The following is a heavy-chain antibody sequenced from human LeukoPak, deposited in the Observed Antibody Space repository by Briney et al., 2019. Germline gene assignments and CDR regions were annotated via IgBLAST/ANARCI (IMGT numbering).Heavy chain of an antibody. Sequence: QPGGSLRLSCAASGFTFSSYGMSWVRQAPGKGLEWVSAISGSGGSTYYADSVKGRFTISRDNSKNTLYLQMNSLRAEDTAVYYCAKDTARRITMIVRGRNNYMDVWGKGTTVTISS. D-gene: IGHD3-22*01. CDR3: AKDTARRITMIVRGRNNYMDV. J-gene: IGHJ6*03. V-gene: IGHV3-23*01. CDR1: GFTFSSYG. CDR2: ISGSGGST.